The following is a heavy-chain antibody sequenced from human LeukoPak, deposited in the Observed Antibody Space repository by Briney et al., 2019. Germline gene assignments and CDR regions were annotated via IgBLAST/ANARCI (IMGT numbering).Heavy chain of an antibody. CDR2: INPSGATT. CDR3: ARSRGVPLASDAFDL. Sequence: ASVKVSCKASGYIFIRYYIHWVRRAPGQGFEWMGIINPSGATTSYAQKFKDRVTMTRDMSTSTIYMELSSLTSEDTAVYYCARSRGVPLASDAFDLWGQGTLVTVSS. CDR1: GYIFIRYY. J-gene: IGHJ3*01. D-gene: IGHD2-2*01. V-gene: IGHV1-46*01.